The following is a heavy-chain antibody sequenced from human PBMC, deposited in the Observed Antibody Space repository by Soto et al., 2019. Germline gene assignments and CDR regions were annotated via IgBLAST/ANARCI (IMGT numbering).Heavy chain of an antibody. D-gene: IGHD2-15*01. CDR1: GGSISGGGCY. J-gene: IGHJ4*02. CDR2: IYYSGST. V-gene: IGHV4-31*03. CDR3: AVRQCSGKAGDFDY. Sequence: QVQLQESGPGLVKPSQTLSLTCTVSGGSISGGGCYWSWIRQHPGKGLEWIAYIYYSGSTYYNPSLKCRASLSVGRSKNHACLKPISVTAADPAVYDCAVRQCSGKAGDFDYWGKGTLVTVSS.